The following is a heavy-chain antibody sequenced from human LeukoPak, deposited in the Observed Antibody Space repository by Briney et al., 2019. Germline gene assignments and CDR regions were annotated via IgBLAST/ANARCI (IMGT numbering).Heavy chain of an antibody. V-gene: IGHV4-39*07. CDR3: AKPLYASGSYHFDS. CDR2: IYYSGST. J-gene: IGHJ4*02. CDR1: GDSIRSDSYY. D-gene: IGHD3-10*01. Sequence: SETLSLTCIVSGDSIRSDSYYWGWIRQPPGKGLEWIGSIYYSGSTYHNPSLRNRVTISVDTSKNQFSLRLSSVTAADTAVYYCAKPLYASGSYHFDSWGQGTLVTVSS.